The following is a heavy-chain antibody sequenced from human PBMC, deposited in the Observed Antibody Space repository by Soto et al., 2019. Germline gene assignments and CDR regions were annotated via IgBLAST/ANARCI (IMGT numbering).Heavy chain of an antibody. D-gene: IGHD2-8*01. J-gene: IGHJ4*02. V-gene: IGHV4-30-4*01. CDR3: ARTRQSCTTSRCHDAYFDF. CDR1: GGPISSGYFY. Sequence: TLSLTCTVSGGPISSGYFYWSWIRQPPGKGLEWIGYIYYSGSAYYNPSLKSRVTISVDTSKNQFSLKLSSVTAADTAVYYCARTRQSCTTSRCHDAYFDFWGRGTLVTVSS. CDR2: IYYSGSA.